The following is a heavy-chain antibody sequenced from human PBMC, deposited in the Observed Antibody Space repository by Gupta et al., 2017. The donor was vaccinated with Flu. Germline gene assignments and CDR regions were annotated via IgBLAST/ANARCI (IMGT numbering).Heavy chain of an antibody. V-gene: IGHV3-23*01. Sequence: EVQLLESGGGLVQPGGSLRLSCAASGFTFGNYAMCWVRQAPGKGLEWVSGINGGGDTRYYADSVKGRFTITSDSSKRMLFLQMCGLRAEDTALYYCTKEGTDYPSTFFDNWGQGTLVTVSS. D-gene: IGHD1-1*01. CDR2: INGGGDTR. CDR1: GFTFGNYA. J-gene: IGHJ4*02. CDR3: TKEGTDYPSTFFDN.